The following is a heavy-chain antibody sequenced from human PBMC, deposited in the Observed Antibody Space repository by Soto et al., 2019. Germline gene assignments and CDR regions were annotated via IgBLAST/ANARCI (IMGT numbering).Heavy chain of an antibody. V-gene: IGHV4-30-2*01. D-gene: IGHD2-15*01. Sequence: PSETLSLTCTVSGGSVSSGSYYWSWIRQPPGKGLEYIGYIYHSGSTYYNPSLKSRVTISVDRSKNQFSLKLSSVTAADTAVYYCARDRYPLAPPGYWGQGTLVTVSS. CDR2: IYHSGST. CDR3: ARDRYPLAPPGY. CDR1: GGSVSSGSYY. J-gene: IGHJ4*02.